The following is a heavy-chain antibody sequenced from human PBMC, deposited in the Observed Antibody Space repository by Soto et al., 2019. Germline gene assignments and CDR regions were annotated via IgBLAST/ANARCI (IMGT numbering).Heavy chain of an antibody. CDR2: INHSGST. Sequence: SETLSLTCAVYGGSFSGYYWSWIRQPPGKGLEWIGEINHSGSTNYNPSLKSRVTISVDTSKNQFSLKLSSVTAADTAVYYCARGPFWSGYYSRFGYFDYWGQGTLVTVS. CDR3: ARGPFWSGYYSRFGYFDY. J-gene: IGHJ4*02. V-gene: IGHV4-34*01. CDR1: GGSFSGYY. D-gene: IGHD3-3*01.